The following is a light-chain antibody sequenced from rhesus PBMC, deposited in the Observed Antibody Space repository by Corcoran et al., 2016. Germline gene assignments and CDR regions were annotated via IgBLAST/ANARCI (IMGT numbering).Light chain of an antibody. V-gene: IGLV1S4*01. CDR1: SSNIGGNN. J-gene: IGLJ3*01. Sequence: QSVLTQPPSASGAPGQSVTISCSGSSSNIGGNNVYWYQQLPGTAPKLLIYYSNKRPSGVPDRFSGSKSGTSASLAITGLRSEDEADYYCAAWDDSLSSVLFGGGTRLTVL. CDR3: AAWDDSLSSVL. CDR2: YSN.